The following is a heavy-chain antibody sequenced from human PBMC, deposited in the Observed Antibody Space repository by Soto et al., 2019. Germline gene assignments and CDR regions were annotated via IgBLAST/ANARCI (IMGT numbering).Heavy chain of an antibody. CDR1: GFTFDYYW. CDR2: VHSDGTTT. Sequence: EVQLVESGGGLVQPGESLRLSCAASGFTFDYYWMHWVRQAPGKGLVCVSRVHSDGTTTTYADSVKGRFTISRDNARNTVSLQMSSLYCARGDRGGFDLWGHGTVVTVSS. D-gene: IGHD2-8*02. J-gene: IGHJ3*01. CDR3: DL. V-gene: IGHV3-74*01.